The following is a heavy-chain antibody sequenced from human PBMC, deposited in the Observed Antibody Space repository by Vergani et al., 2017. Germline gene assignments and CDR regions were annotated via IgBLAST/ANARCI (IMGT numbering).Heavy chain of an antibody. V-gene: IGHV1-69*11. CDR1: GGTFSSYA. J-gene: IGHJ6*02. Sequence: QVQLVQSGAEVKKPGSSVKVSCKASGGTFSSYAISWVRQAPGQGLEWMGRIIPILGTANYAQKFQGRVTITADESTSTAYMELSSLRSEDTAVYYCARDRLYSSSWYRSQDTRGMDVWGQGTTVTVSS. CDR2: IIPILGTA. CDR3: ARDRLYSSSWYRSQDTRGMDV. D-gene: IGHD6-13*01.